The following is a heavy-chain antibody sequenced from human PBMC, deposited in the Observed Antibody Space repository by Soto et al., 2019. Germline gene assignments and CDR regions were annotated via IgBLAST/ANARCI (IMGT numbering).Heavy chain of an antibody. CDR3: AGGWVGGGFDY. CDR2: IIPIFGTA. V-gene: IGHV1-69*12. D-gene: IGHD3-16*01. Sequence: QVQLVQSGAEVKKPGSSVKVSCKASGGTFSSYAISWVRQAPGQGLEWMGGIIPIFGTANYAQKFQGRVTITADENTNPAYKGVRGPGFEDTGGYCWAGGWVGGGFDYWGQGTLVTVSS. CDR1: GGTFSSYA. J-gene: IGHJ4*02.